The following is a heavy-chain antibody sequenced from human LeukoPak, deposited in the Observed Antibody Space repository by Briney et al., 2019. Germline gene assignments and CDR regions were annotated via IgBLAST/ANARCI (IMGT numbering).Heavy chain of an antibody. Sequence: ASVKVSCKASGYTFTSYDINWVRQATGQGLEWMGWMNPNSGNTGYAQKFQGRVTMTRNTSISTAYMELSSLRSEDTVVYYCARVFRGYSWFDPWGQGTLVTVSS. J-gene: IGHJ5*02. D-gene: IGHD5-12*01. CDR3: ARVFRGYSWFDP. CDR2: MNPNSGNT. CDR1: GYTFTSYD. V-gene: IGHV1-8*01.